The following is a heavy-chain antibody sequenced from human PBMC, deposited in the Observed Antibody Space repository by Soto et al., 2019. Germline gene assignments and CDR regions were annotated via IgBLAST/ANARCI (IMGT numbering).Heavy chain of an antibody. CDR3: ARERLEGYCSSTSCSNWFDP. Sequence: SVKVSCKASGGTFSSYAISWVRQAPGQGLEWMGGIIPIFGTANYAQRFQGRVTITADESTSTAYMELSSLRSEDTAVYYCARERLEGYCSSTSCSNWFDPWGQGTLVTVSS. J-gene: IGHJ5*02. CDR2: IIPIFGTA. V-gene: IGHV1-69*13. D-gene: IGHD2-2*01. CDR1: GGTFSSYA.